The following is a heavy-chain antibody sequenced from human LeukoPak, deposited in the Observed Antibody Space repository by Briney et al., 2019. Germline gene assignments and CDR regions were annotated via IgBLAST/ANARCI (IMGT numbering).Heavy chain of an antibody. CDR1: GGSFSGYY. J-gene: IGHJ4*02. CDR3: ARSGDTGDY. Sequence: SETLSLTCAVYGGSFSGYYWSWIRQPPGKGLEWIGYIYYSGSTNYNPSLKSRVTISVDTSKNQFSLKLSSVTAADTAVYYCARSGDTGDYWGQGTLVTVSS. D-gene: IGHD1-26*01. V-gene: IGHV4-59*08. CDR2: IYYSGST.